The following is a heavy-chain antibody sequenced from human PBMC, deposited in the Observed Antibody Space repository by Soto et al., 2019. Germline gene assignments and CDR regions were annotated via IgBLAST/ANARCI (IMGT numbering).Heavy chain of an antibody. CDR1: GGSPNAYY. CDR3: VTSNNLFHSYYDN. CDR2: INHSGKI. D-gene: IGHD1-1*01. V-gene: IGHV4-34*01. J-gene: IGHJ4*02. Sequence: PSETLSLTCEVYGGSPNAYYWTFIRHSPWKWLEWIVEINHSGKIHYNPSLESRLSISADTSKRQFSLTLTSVTAADAAMYYCVTSNNLFHSYYDNWGQGTLVTVSS.